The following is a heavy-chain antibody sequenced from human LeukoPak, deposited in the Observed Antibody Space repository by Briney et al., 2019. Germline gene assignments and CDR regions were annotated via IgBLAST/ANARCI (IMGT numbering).Heavy chain of an antibody. Sequence: GASVKVSCKASGGTFSSYAISWVRQAPGQGLEWMGRIIPILGIANYAQKFQGRVTITADKSTSTAYMELSSLRSEDTAVYYCARDSVKVVRFDYWGQGTLDTVSS. V-gene: IGHV1-69*04. D-gene: IGHD4-23*01. CDR1: GGTFSSYA. CDR3: ARDSVKVVRFDY. J-gene: IGHJ4*02. CDR2: IIPILGIA.